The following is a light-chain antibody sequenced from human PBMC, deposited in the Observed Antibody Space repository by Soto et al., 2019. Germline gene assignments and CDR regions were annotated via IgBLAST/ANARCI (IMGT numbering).Light chain of an antibody. V-gene: IGKV1-39*01. Sequence: DIQMTQSPSSLSASVGDRVTITCRASQSISYYLNWYQQKQGRAPRLLIYSTSTLQSGVPSKFSGSASGTDFTLTISSLQPEDFATYYCQQANSFPLTFGQGTRLEIK. CDR3: QQANSFPLT. CDR1: QSISYY. CDR2: STS. J-gene: IGKJ5*01.